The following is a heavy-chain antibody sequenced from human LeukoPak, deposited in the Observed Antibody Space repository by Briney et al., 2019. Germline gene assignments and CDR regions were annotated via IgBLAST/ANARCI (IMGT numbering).Heavy chain of an antibody. V-gene: IGHV4-30-2*01. Sequence: SQTLSLTCTVSGGSISSGGYYWSWIRQPPGKGLEWIGYIYHSGSTYYNPSLKSRVTISVGRSKNQFSLKLSSVTAADTAVCYCARVSGTRPNSSSGYWGQGTLVTVSS. D-gene: IGHD6-6*01. CDR2: IYHSGST. J-gene: IGHJ4*02. CDR3: ARVSGTRPNSSSGY. CDR1: GGSISSGGYY.